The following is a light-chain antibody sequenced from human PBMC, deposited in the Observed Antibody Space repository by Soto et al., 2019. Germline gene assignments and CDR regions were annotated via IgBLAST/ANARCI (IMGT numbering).Light chain of an antibody. CDR2: NNN. CDR1: RSNIGNNA. Sequence: QSVLTQTPSASGTPGQTVTISCSGSRSNIGNNAVSWYQQFPGTAPKLLNYNNNQRPSGVPDRFSGSKSGTSASLAISGLQSEDEADYYCATWDDSLNARGVFGGGTKLTVL. V-gene: IGLV1-44*01. CDR3: ATWDDSLNARGV. J-gene: IGLJ3*02.